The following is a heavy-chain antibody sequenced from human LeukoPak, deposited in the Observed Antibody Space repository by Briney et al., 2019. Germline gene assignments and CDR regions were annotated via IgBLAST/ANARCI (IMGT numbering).Heavy chain of an antibody. Sequence: GGSLRLSCAASGFTVSSHYMSWVRQAPGKGLEWVSVIFSGGSTYYADSVKGRFTISRDNSQNTLYLQMNRLIAEDTAVYYCARADGPNEQQLVEGGFDYWGQGTLVTVSS. V-gene: IGHV3-66*01. D-gene: IGHD6-13*01. CDR1: GFTVSSHY. J-gene: IGHJ4*02. CDR2: IFSGGST. CDR3: ARADGPNEQQLVEGGFDY.